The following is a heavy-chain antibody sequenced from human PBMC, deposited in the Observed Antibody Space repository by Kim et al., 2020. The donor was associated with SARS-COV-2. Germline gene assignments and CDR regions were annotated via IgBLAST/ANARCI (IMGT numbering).Heavy chain of an antibody. CDR3: ARGPTRNYFDY. V-gene: IGHV4-59*13. CDR1: SGSFSYYY. Sequence: SETLSLNCTVSSGSFSYYYWSWVRQPPGKALEWIGHIYYSGSTNYNPSLESRVTISLDTSKNHFSLKLTSVTAADTPVYYCARGPTRNYFDYWGQGSLVTVSS. J-gene: IGHJ4*02. CDR2: IYYSGST.